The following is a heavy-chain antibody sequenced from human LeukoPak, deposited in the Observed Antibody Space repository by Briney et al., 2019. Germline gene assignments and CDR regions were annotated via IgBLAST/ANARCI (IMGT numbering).Heavy chain of an antibody. Sequence: GGSLRLSCAASGFTFSNYWMHWVRQAPGKGLVWVSRINSDGRSTNYADSVKGRFTISRDNAKNTLYLQMNSLRAEDAAVYYCARGADSGYSSDNWGQGTLVSVSS. D-gene: IGHD3-9*01. CDR3: ARGADSGYSSDN. J-gene: IGHJ4*02. V-gene: IGHV3-74*01. CDR1: GFTFSNYW. CDR2: INSDGRST.